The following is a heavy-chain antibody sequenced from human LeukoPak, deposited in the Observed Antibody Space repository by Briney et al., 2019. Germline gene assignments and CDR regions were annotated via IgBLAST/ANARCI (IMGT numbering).Heavy chain of an antibody. CDR2: ISYDGSDE. J-gene: IGHJ4*02. CDR1: GFVLGTYA. D-gene: IGHD3-10*01. CDR3: AKNRVRGVHYFSY. Sequence: GGSLRLSRAASGFVLGTYAMHWVRQAPGKGLECVSMISYDGSDEYYADSVKGRFTISRDNSKSTLYLQMNSLRPEDTAVYYCAKNRVRGVHYFSYWGQGTQVTVPS. V-gene: IGHV3-30*18.